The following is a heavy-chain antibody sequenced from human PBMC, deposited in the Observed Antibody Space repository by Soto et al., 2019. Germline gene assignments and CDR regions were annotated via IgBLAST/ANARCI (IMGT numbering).Heavy chain of an antibody. V-gene: IGHV1-24*01. CDR2: FDPEDGET. CDR3: ATGNSGWYWSRSTAPVEH. Sequence: GASVKVSCKVSGYTLTELSMHWVRQAPGKGLEGMGGFDPEDGETIYGQKFQGRVTMTEDTSTDTAYMELSSLRSEDTAVYYCATGNSGWYWSRSTAPVEHWGQGTLVTVSS. CDR1: GYTLTELS. D-gene: IGHD6-19*01. J-gene: IGHJ1*01.